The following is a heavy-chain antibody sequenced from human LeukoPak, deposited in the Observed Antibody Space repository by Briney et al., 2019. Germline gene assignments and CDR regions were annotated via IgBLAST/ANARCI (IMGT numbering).Heavy chain of an antibody. CDR3: ARESGYDAYYFDY. D-gene: IGHD5-12*01. V-gene: IGHV1-3*03. CDR2: INAGNGNT. Sequence: ASVKVSCKASGYTFTSCAMHWVRQAPGQRLEWMGWINAGNGNTKYSQEFQGRVTITRDTSASTAYMELSSLRSEDMAVYYCARESGYDAYYFDYWGQGTLVTVSS. CDR1: GYTFTSCA. J-gene: IGHJ4*02.